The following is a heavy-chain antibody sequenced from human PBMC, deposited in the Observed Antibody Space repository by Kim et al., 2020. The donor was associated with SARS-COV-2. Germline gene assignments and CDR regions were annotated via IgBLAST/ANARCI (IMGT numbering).Heavy chain of an antibody. CDR2: INAGNGNT. CDR1: GYTFTSYA. D-gene: IGHD6-13*01. Sequence: ASVKVSCKASGYTFTSYAMHWARQAPGQRLEWMGWINAGNGNTKYSQKFQGRVTMTRDTSASTAYMELSSLRSEDTAVYYCARDFIAAAPARSVYYYYGMDVWGQGTTVTVSS. J-gene: IGHJ6*02. CDR3: ARDFIAAAPARSVYYYYGMDV. V-gene: IGHV1-3*01.